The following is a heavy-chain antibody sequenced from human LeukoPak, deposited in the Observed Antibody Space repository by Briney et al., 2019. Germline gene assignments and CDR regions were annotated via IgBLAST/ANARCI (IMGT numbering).Heavy chain of an antibody. D-gene: IGHD2-15*01. V-gene: IGHV3-33*01. Sequence: GGSLRLSCAASGFTFSSYGMHWVRQAPGKGLEWVAVIWYDGSNKYYADSVKGRFTISRDNSKNTLYLQMNSLRAGDTAVYYCARDAGYCSGGSCYPGQFDYWGQGTLVTVSS. CDR1: GFTFSSYG. CDR3: ARDAGYCSGGSCYPGQFDY. J-gene: IGHJ4*02. CDR2: IWYDGSNK.